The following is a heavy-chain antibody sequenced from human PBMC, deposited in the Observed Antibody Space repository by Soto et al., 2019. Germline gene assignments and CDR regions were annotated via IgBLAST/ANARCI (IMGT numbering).Heavy chain of an antibody. Sequence: GGSLRLSCATSGFTFNTYPMTWVRQAPGKGLEWVSSISSTAGRTSSYADSVKGRFAISRDFSDNTVYLQMNNLRVDDMAVYFCAKGVLSFHYGMEVWGQGTTVTVSS. D-gene: IGHD3-10*01. CDR3: AKGVLSFHYGMEV. CDR1: GFTFNTYP. V-gene: IGHV3-23*01. J-gene: IGHJ6*02. CDR2: ISSTAGRTS.